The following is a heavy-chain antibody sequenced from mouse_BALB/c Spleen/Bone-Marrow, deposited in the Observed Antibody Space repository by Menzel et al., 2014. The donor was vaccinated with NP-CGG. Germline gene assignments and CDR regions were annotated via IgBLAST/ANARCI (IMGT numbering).Heavy chain of an antibody. J-gene: IGHJ3*01. CDR1: GYTFTDYE. V-gene: IGHV1-15*01. CDR3: TSYDWFAY. CDR2: IDPETGGT. D-gene: IGHD2-12*01. Sequence: VQLQQSGAELVRPGASVTLSCKASGYTFTDYEMHWVKQTPVHGLEWIGAIDPETGGTAYNQKFKGKATLTADKSSSTAYMELCSLTSEDSAVYYCTSYDWFAYWGQGTLVTVSA.